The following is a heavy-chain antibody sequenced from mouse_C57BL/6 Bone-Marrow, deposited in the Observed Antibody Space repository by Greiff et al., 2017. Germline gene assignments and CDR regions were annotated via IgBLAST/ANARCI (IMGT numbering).Heavy chain of an antibody. D-gene: IGHD2-3*01. Sequence: QVQLQQPGAELVKPGASVKMSCKASGYTFTSYWITWVKQRTGQGLEWIGDIYPGSGSTNYNEKFKSKATLTVDTSSSTAYMQLSSLTSEDSAVYYGARDGPWYFDVGGTGTTVTVSS. V-gene: IGHV1-55*01. CDR2: IYPGSGST. CDR1: GYTFTSYW. CDR3: ARDGPWYFDV. J-gene: IGHJ1*03.